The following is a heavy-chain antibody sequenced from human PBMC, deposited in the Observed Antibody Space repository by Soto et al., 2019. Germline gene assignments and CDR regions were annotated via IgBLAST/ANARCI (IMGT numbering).Heavy chain of an antibody. CDR2: ISGSGGST. V-gene: IGHV3-23*01. Sequence: GGSLRLSCAASGFTFSSYAMSWVRQAPGKGLEWVSAISGSGGSTYYADSVKGRFTISRDNSKNTLYLQMNSLRAEDTAVYYCAKRRDSSDYYYYGMDVWGQGTTVTVSS. CDR3: AKRRDSSDYYYYGMDV. J-gene: IGHJ6*02. CDR1: GFTFSSYA. D-gene: IGHD6-19*01.